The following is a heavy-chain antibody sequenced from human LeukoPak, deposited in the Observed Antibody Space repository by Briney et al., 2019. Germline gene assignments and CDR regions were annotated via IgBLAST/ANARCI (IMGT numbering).Heavy chain of an antibody. V-gene: IGHV4-61*01. D-gene: IGHD7-27*01. CDR2: IYHSGTT. J-gene: IGHJ4*02. CDR1: GGSVSSGSSY. CDR3: ARSPLGYFDD. Sequence: SETLSLTCTVSGGSVSSGSSYWSWNRQPPGQGLVWIGYIYHSGTTNYNPSLKSRVTISADTSKNQFSLKLSSVTAADTAVYYCARSPLGYFDDWGQGTLVTVSS.